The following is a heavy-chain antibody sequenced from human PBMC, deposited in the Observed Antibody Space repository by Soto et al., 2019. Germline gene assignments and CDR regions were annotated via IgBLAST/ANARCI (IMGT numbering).Heavy chain of an antibody. V-gene: IGHV3-23*01. CDR2: ISGSGGST. Sequence: GWSLRLSSAASGFTFSSYAMSWVPQASGKGLEWVSAISGSGGSTYYADSVKGRFTISRDNSKNTLYLQMNSLRAEDTAVYYCAKDSDYDILTGYFPSGWFDPWGQGTLVTVSS. J-gene: IGHJ5*02. CDR3: AKDSDYDILTGYFPSGWFDP. CDR1: GFTFSSYA. D-gene: IGHD3-9*01.